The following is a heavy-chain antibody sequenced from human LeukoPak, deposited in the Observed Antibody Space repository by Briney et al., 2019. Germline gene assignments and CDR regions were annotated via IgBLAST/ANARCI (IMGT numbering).Heavy chain of an antibody. J-gene: IGHJ4*02. Sequence: PGGSQRLSCAASGFTFSSYAITWVRQAPGEGLEWVSTVSGHGTSSYYPDSVKGRFTVSRDNSKNTVFLQMSSLGAEDSAQYYCAKSVDSRGYWFERGADFWGQGTVVTVSS. D-gene: IGHD3-22*01. V-gene: IGHV3-23*01. CDR2: VSGHGTSS. CDR1: GFTFSSYA. CDR3: AKSVDSRGYWFERGADF.